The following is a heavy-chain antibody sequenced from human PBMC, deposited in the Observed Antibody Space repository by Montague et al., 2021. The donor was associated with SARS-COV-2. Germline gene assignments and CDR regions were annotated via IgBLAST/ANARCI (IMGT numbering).Heavy chain of an antibody. J-gene: IGHJ4*02. V-gene: IGHV4-34*01. CDR2: INYRRTS. CDR1: GGSFSDYF. D-gene: IGHD3-22*01. Sequence: SETLSLTCAVYGGSFSDYFWTWIRQPPGKGLEWIGEINYRRTSNYNPSLKSRVSISVDTPKNQFSLYLGSVTAADTAVYYCARGRHHFNMIVVFMTGGDYYFDYWGQGTLVTVSS. CDR3: ARGRHHFNMIVVFMTGGDYYFDY.